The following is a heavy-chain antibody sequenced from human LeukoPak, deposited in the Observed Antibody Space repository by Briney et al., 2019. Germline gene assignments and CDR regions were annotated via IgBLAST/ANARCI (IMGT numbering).Heavy chain of an antibody. J-gene: IGHJ4*02. V-gene: IGHV3-23*01. Sequence: GGSLRLSCAASGFTFSSYAMAWVRQAPGKGLEWVSTISGGPGTTYYADSVKGRFTISRDNSKNTLYLQMNSLRAEDTAVYYCASYSNYLYYFDYWGQGTLVTVSS. CDR1: GFTFSSYA. CDR3: ASYSNYLYYFDY. CDR2: ISGGPGTT. D-gene: IGHD4-11*01.